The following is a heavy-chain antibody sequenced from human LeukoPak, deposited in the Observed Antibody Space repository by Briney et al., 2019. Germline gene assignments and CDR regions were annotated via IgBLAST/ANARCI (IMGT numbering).Heavy chain of an antibody. CDR2: IRNKAYGGAT. Sequence: GGSLRLSCTASGFTFGDYAMSWFRQAPGKGLEWVGFIRNKAYGGATDYAASVKGRFTISRDDSKSIAYLQMNSLRTEDTAMYYCTRHSSSWSVYYFDYWGQGTLVTVSS. V-gene: IGHV3-49*03. J-gene: IGHJ4*02. CDR1: GFTFGDYA. CDR3: TRHSSSWSVYYFDY. D-gene: IGHD6-13*01.